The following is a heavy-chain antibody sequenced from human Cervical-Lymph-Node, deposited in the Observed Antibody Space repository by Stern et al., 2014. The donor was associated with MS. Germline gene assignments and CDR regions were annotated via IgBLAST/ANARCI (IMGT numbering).Heavy chain of an antibody. V-gene: IGHV3-21*01. Sequence: EVQLVESGGGLVKPGGSLRLSCAASGFTFRTYTMNWVRQAPGKGLEWISSISARGADINYADSVKGRFTISRDNAKKSLFLQMNSLRVEDTAVYYCASVAVAGTGDQHYYYGLDVWGQGTTVTVSS. CDR2: ISARGADI. CDR1: GFTFRTYT. CDR3: ASVAVAGTGDQHYYYGLDV. D-gene: IGHD6-19*01. J-gene: IGHJ6*02.